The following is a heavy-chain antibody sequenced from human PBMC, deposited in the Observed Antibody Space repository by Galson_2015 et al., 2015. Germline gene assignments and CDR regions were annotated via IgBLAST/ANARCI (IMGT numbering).Heavy chain of an antibody. CDR3: AKDVSFGLLWFGELFDPFPY. D-gene: IGHD3-10*01. V-gene: IGHV3-23*01. Sequence: SLRLSCAASGFTFSSYAMSWVRQAPGKGLEWVSAISGSGGSTYYADSVKGRFTISRDNSKNTLYLQMNSLRAEDTAVYYCAKDVSFGLLWFGELFDPFPYWGQGTLVTVSS. J-gene: IGHJ4*02. CDR2: ISGSGGST. CDR1: GFTFSSYA.